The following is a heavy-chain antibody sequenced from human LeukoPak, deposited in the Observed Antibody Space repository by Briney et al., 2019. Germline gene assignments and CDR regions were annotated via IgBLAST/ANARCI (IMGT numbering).Heavy chain of an antibody. CDR2: ISGSGGST. CDR1: GFTFSSYA. CDR3: ASAQGVTPFDY. Sequence: TGGSLRLSCAASGFTFSSYAMSWVRQAPGKGLEWVSAISGSGGSTYYADSVKGRFTISRDNAENSLYLQMNSLRAEDTAVYYCASAQGVTPFDYWGQGTLVTVSS. D-gene: IGHD4-4*01. V-gene: IGHV3-23*01. J-gene: IGHJ4*02.